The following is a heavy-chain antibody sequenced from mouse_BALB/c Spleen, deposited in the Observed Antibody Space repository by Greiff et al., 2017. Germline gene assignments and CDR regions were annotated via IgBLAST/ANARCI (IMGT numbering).Heavy chain of an antibody. J-gene: IGHJ3*01. CDR2: IWGDGST. V-gene: IGHV2-6-7*01. D-gene: IGHD1-1*01. Sequence: VKLVESGPGLVAPSQSLSITCTVSGFSLTGYGVNWVRQPPGKGLEWLGMIWGDGSTDYNSALKSRLSISKDNSKSQVFLKMNSLQTDDTARYYCARSTYCGSSRAWFAYWGQGTLVTVSA. CDR3: ARSTYCGSSRAWFAY. CDR1: GFSLTGYG.